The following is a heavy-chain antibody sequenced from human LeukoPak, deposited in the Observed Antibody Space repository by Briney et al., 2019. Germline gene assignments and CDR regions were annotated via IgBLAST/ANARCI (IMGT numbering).Heavy chain of an antibody. V-gene: IGHV5-51*01. J-gene: IGHJ5*02. Sequence: GESLKISCKGPESDFANYWISWVRQLPGRGLEWMGIVYPAGSIIHYSPSFQGQVTISVDRSVSTAYLQWTSLKASDSAIYFCARRRYFDTYLDPWGQGTLVTVSS. CDR2: VYPAGSII. CDR1: ESDFANYW. CDR3: ARRRYFDTYLDP. D-gene: IGHD2/OR15-2a*01.